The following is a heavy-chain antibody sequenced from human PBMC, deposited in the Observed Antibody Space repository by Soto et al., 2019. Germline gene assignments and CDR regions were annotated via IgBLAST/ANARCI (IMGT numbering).Heavy chain of an antibody. CDR3: ARGTQDIVVVLYATQDYYYGMDV. J-gene: IGHJ6*02. CDR2: IIPIFGTA. CDR1: GGTFSSYA. D-gene: IGHD2-15*01. V-gene: IGHV1-69*06. Sequence: GASVKVSCKASGGTFSSYAISWVRQAPGQGLEWMGGIIPIFGTANYAQKFQGRVTITADKSTSTAYMELSSLRSEDTAVYYCARGTQDIVVVLYATQDYYYGMDVWSQGPTVTVS.